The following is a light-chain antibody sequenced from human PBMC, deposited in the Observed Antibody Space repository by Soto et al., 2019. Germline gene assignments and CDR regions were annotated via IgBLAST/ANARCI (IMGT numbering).Light chain of an antibody. CDR2: EVT. CDR1: SSDVGGYQF. CDR3: ASHAGSSHAWV. V-gene: IGLV2-11*01. Sequence: QSVLTQPRSVSGSPGQSVTISCTGTSSDVGGYQFVSWYQQYPGKAPQVMIYEVTKRPSGVPDRFSGSKSGNTASLTVSGLQADDEADYYCASHAGSSHAWVFGGGTKLTVL. J-gene: IGLJ3*02.